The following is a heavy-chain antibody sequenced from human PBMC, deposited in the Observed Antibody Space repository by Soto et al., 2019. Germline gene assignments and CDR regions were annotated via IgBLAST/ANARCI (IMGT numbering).Heavy chain of an antibody. Sequence: QVQLQESGPGLVKPSQTLSLTCTVSGGSISSGGYYWSWIRQHPGKGLEWIGYIYYSGSTYYNPSLKLRVTLSVHTSKNHFSLKMSSVTAAATAVYYCASAGGFNWFDPWGQGTLGTVSS. CDR3: ASAGGFNWFDP. CDR2: IYYSGST. CDR1: GGSISSGGYY. D-gene: IGHD3-10*01. J-gene: IGHJ5*02. V-gene: IGHV4-31*03.